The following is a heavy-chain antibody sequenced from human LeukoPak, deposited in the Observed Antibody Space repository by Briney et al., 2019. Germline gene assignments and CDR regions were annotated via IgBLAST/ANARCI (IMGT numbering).Heavy chain of an antibody. D-gene: IGHD6-19*01. J-gene: IGHJ4*02. CDR2: ITGDGRNT. Sequence: PGGSLRLSCAASGFTFDDYGMDWVRQAPGKGLEWVSFITGDGRNTYYADSVEGRFTISRDNSKNSLYLQMNSLRIEDTAFYYCAKPRGSGWFPFDYWGQGTLVTVSS. V-gene: IGHV3-43*02. CDR3: AKPRGSGWFPFDY. CDR1: GFTFDDYG.